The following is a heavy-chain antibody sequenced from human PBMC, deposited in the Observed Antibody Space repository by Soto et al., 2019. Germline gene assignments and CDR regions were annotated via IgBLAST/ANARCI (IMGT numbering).Heavy chain of an antibody. CDR3: ARPRSYAFWTWPNGMDV. Sequence: SETLSLTCTVTGDSISSRSYYWGWIRQPPGKGLEWIGSIYYSGSTYNNPSLRSRVSMSIDTSKDQFSLKLSSVTAADTAVYYCARPRSYAFWTWPNGMDVWGQGTTVTVSS. J-gene: IGHJ6*02. V-gene: IGHV4-39*07. CDR1: GDSISSRSYY. CDR2: IYYSGST. D-gene: IGHD3-3*01.